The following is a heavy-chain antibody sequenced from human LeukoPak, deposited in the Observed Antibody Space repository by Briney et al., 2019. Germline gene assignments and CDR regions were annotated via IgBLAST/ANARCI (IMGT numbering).Heavy chain of an antibody. D-gene: IGHD4-17*01. Sequence: PSETLSLTCTVSGYSISSGYYWGWIRQPPGQGLEWIGSIYHSGSTYYNPSLKSRVTISVDTSKNQFSLKLSSVTAADTAVYYCARVVAYGVDYWGQGTLVTVSS. CDR3: ARVVAYGVDY. CDR1: GYSISSGYY. J-gene: IGHJ4*02. CDR2: IYHSGST. V-gene: IGHV4-38-2*02.